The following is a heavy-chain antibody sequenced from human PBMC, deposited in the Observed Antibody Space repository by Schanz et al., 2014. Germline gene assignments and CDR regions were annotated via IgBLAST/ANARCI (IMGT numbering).Heavy chain of an antibody. CDR3: ARAGYCRDSGCYSLGIEY. Sequence: QVQLVQSGGEVKTPGASVKVSCKASGYTFIDYYMHWVRQAPGQGLEWVGWIDPNGGATNHAQMLQGRVTMTRDTSISTAYMELRSLRSDDTAVYYCARAGYCRDSGCYSLGIEYWGQGTLVTVSS. J-gene: IGHJ4*02. D-gene: IGHD2-15*01. V-gene: IGHV1-2*02. CDR2: IDPNGGAT. CDR1: GYTFIDYY.